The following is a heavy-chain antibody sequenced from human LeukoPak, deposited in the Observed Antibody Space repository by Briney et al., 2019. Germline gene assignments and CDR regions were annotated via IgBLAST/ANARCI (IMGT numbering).Heavy chain of an antibody. CDR2: ISSSNSFI. D-gene: IGHD6-13*01. Sequence: PGGSLRLSCAASGFTFSSYTIDWVRQAPGKGLEWVSSISSSNSFIHYADSVRGRFTISRDNAKNSLFLQMNSLRAEDTAVYYCARSRYPGIAAAGTYIFGYWGQGTLVTVSS. J-gene: IGHJ4*02. CDR3: ARSRYPGIAAAGTYIFGY. CDR1: GFTFSSYT. V-gene: IGHV3-21*01.